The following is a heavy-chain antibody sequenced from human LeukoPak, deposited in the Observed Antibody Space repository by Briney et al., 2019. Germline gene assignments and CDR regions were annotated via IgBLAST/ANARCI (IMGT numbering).Heavy chain of an antibody. CDR1: GGSISSGGYS. J-gene: IGHJ3*02. CDR2: IYYSGST. CDR3: ASGQDKPLNAFDI. Sequence: SQTLSLTCTVSGGSISSGGYSWSWLRQHPGKGLEWIGYIYYSGSTYYNPSLKSRVTISVDTSKNQFSLKLSSVTAADTAVYYCASGQDKPLNAFDIWGQGTMVTVSS. V-gene: IGHV4-31*03.